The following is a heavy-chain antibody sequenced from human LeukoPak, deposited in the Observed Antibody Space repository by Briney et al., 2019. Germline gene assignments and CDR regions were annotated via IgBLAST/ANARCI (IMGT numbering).Heavy chain of an antibody. CDR3: ARDPATYYYDSSGSNEKYFQH. V-gene: IGHV3-21*01. CDR1: GFTFSSYS. J-gene: IGHJ1*01. D-gene: IGHD3-22*01. Sequence: GGSLRLSCAASGFTFSSYSMNWVRQAPGKGLEWVSSISSSSSYIYYADSVKGRFTISRDNAKNSLYLQMNSLRAEDTAVYYCARDPATYYYDSSGSNEKYFQHWGQGTLVTVSS. CDR2: ISSSSSYI.